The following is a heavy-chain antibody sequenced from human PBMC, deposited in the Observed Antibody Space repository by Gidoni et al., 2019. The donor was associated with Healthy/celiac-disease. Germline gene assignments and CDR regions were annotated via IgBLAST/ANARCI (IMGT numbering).Heavy chain of an antibody. CDR1: GYSFTSYW. CDR3: ARHGSRIAAAATWEGGSWFDP. D-gene: IGHD6-13*01. CDR2: IYPGDSDN. J-gene: IGHJ5*02. V-gene: IGHV5-51*01. Sequence: EVQLVQSGAEVKTPGESLKISCKGSGYSFTSYWIGWVRQMPGNGLEWMGIIYPGDSDNRYSPSFQGQVTISADKSISTAYLQWSSLKASDTAMYYCARHGSRIAAAATWEGGSWFDPWGQGTLVTVSS.